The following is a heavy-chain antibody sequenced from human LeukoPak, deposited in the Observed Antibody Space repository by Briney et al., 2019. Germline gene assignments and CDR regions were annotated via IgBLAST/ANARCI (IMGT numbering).Heavy chain of an antibody. CDR1: GFRFSSHW. D-gene: IGHD1-26*01. V-gene: IGHV3-7*05. CDR2: IKEDGSEK. Sequence: GGSLRLSCAASGFRFSSHWMIWVRQAAGKGLEWVANIKEDGSEKYYVDSVKGRFTISRDNAKNSLCLQMNSLRAEDTAIYYCVRSGGYWGQGTLVTVSS. CDR3: VRSGGY. J-gene: IGHJ4*02.